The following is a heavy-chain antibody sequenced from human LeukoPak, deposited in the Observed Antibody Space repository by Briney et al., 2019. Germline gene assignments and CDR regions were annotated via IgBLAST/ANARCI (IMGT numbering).Heavy chain of an antibody. CDR3: VRGYSGWYGGAAEY. D-gene: IGHD6-19*01. CDR2: ISSYSGNT. V-gene: IGHV1-18*01. J-gene: IGHJ4*02. CDR1: GYTFTSYG. Sequence: GASVKVSCKASGYTFTSYGISWVRQAPGQGLEWMGWISSYSGNTKYAQKLQGRVTMTTDTSTSTTYMELRSLRFDDTAVYYCVRGYSGWYGGAAEYWGQGTLVTVSS.